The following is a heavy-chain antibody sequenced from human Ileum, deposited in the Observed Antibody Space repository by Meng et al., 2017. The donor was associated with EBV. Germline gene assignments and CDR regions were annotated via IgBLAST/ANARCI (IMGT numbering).Heavy chain of an antibody. CDR3: ASFPPPGKQWLVTNY. CDR1: GGSISSSNW. Sequence: QVQLQESGPGLVKPSGTLSCTCAVSGGSISSSNWWSWVRQPPGKGLEWIGEIYHSGSTNYNPSLKSRVTISVDKSKNQFSLKLSSVTAADTAVYYCASFPPPGKQWLVTNYWGQGTLVTVSS. J-gene: IGHJ4*02. CDR2: IYHSGST. V-gene: IGHV4-4*02. D-gene: IGHD6-19*01.